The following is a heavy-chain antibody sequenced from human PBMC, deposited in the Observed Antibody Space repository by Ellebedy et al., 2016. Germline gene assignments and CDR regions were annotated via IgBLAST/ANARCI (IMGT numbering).Heavy chain of an antibody. CDR2: INWNSGNI. Sequence: GGSLRLSCAASGFTFDDFAMHWVRQGPGKGLEWVSSINWNSGNIDYADSVKGRFTISRDNAKNSLYLQMNSLRVEDTALYYCAKGSVGYCSGGSCYFDYWGQGTLVTVSS. J-gene: IGHJ4*02. D-gene: IGHD2-15*01. CDR1: GFTFDDFA. V-gene: IGHV3-9*01. CDR3: AKGSVGYCSGGSCYFDY.